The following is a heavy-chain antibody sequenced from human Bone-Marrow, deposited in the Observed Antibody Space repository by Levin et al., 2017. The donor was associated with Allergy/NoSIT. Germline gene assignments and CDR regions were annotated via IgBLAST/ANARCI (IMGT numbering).Heavy chain of an antibody. J-gene: IGHJ4*02. D-gene: IGHD6-19*01. CDR1: GFTFTNYG. V-gene: IGHV3-30*18. CDR3: AKDVETREWLPPLDW. Sequence: PGGSLRLSCAASGFTFTNYGMHWVRQAPGKGLEWVAVISYDGSSFYHRNSVRGRFTISRDDSKNMLYLQMNSLRIEDTAIYYCAKDVETREWLPPLDWWGQGTLVTVSS. CDR2: ISYDGSSF.